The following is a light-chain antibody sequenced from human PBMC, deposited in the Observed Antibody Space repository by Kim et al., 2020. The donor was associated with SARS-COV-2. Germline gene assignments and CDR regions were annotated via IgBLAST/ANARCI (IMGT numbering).Light chain of an antibody. CDR2: CSD. J-gene: IGLJ2*01. V-gene: IGLV1-44*01. CDR1: TSNLGCYA. Sequence: GQRVTFSCSRSTSNLGCYAVNWYRHLPGTAPKCLTFCSDRQPSVCPDRFSDSKSGSPGSQAISGLQSDDEAGYYCAAWDDNLDGVKFGGGTQLTVL. CDR3: AAWDDNLDGVK.